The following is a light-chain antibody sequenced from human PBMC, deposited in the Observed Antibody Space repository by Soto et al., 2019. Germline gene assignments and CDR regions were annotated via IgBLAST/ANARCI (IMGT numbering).Light chain of an antibody. Sequence: EIQMAQAPSAFSASVVPVVKVTCRASQSINRRLAWYQQKPGKAPNLLIYDASTLESGVPARFSGGDSGTEFTLTISSLQPDDFTTFYCQKYNSYPWTFGKGTTGDIK. CDR1: QSINRR. CDR2: DAS. J-gene: IGKJ1*01. V-gene: IGKV1-5*01. CDR3: QKYNSYPWT.